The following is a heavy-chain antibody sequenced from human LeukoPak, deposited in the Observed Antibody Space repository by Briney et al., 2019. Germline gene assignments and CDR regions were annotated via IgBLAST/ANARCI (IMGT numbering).Heavy chain of an antibody. CDR2: ISYDGSNK. CDR3: ARDSVTFNWNYLVAWFDP. J-gene: IGHJ5*02. D-gene: IGHD1-7*01. CDR1: GFTFSSYA. V-gene: IGHV3-30-3*01. Sequence: PGGSLRLSCVASGFTFSSYAMHWVRQAPGKGLEWVAVISYDGSNKYYADSVKGRFTISRDNSKNTLYMQMNSLRAEDTAVYYCARDSVTFNWNYLVAWFDPWGQGTLVTVSS.